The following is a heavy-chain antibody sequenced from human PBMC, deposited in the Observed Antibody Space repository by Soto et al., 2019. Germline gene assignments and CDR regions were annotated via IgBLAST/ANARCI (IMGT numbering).Heavy chain of an antibody. CDR2: IYWDDDK. V-gene: IGHV2-5*02. CDR3: AHRLTSPVYYDGSDYPHVFDI. J-gene: IGHJ3*02. Sequence: QITLKESGPTLVKPAQTLTLTCTFSGFSLSTTGVAVGWIRQPPGKALEWLALIYWDDDKRYSPSLKSRLTITKDTSESQVVLRMTNMDPVDTATYYCAHRLTSPVYYDGSDYPHVFDIWGQGTVVTVSS. CDR1: GFSLSTTGVA. D-gene: IGHD3-22*01.